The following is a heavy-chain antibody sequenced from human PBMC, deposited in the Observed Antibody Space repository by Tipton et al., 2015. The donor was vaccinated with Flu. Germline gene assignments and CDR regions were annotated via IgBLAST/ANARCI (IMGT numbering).Heavy chain of an antibody. J-gene: IGHJ5*02. CDR3: ARDEWYAAYDSRGFDP. Sequence: TLSLTCIVSGDSISSGDYYWAWIRQPPGQSLEWIGYIHHSGSTYFNPSLKSRIIISVDTSKNQFSLKLSSVTATDTAVYYCARDEWYAAYDSRGFDPWGQGTLVTVSS. CDR1: GDSISSGDYY. V-gene: IGHV4-30-4*01. CDR2: IHHSGST. D-gene: IGHD3-22*01.